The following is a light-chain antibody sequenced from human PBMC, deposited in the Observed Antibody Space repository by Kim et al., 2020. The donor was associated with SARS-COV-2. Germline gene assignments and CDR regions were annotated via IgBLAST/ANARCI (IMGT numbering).Light chain of an antibody. V-gene: IGLV2-14*03. CDR3: NSYTSSTTFV. CDR2: NVN. Sequence: GQSFTISCTGTSSDVGGHNYVSWYQQHPGKAPKLIIYNVNNRPSGVSNRFSGSKSGNTASLTISGLQAEDEADYYCNSYTSSTTFVFGTGSKVTVL. J-gene: IGLJ1*01. CDR1: SSDVGGHNY.